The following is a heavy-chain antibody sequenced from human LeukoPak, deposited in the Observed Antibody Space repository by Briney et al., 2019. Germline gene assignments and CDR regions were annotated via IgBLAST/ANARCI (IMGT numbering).Heavy chain of an antibody. V-gene: IGHV1-2*06. CDR3: ARDQGSLTRSWYTGY. J-gene: IGHJ4*02. D-gene: IGHD6-13*01. Sequence: ASVKVSCKASGYTFTSYHIHWVRQAPGQGLEWMGRINPYSGDTNFAQKFQGRVTMTRDTSITTADMDLSSLPPDDTAVYFCARDQGSLTRSWYTGYWGQGTQVTVSS. CDR1: GYTFTSYH. CDR2: INPYSGDT.